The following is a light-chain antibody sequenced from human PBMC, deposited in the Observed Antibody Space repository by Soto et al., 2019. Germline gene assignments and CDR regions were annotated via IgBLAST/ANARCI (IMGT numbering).Light chain of an antibody. J-gene: IGKJ1*01. Sequence: DIQMTQSPSSLSASVGDRVSITCLASQGISHYLAWYQQKPGKVPKLLIYAASTLQSGVPSRFSGSGSGTDFTLTISSLQPEDVATYYCQKYNSAPRTFGQGTKVEIK. CDR1: QGISHY. CDR2: AAS. V-gene: IGKV1-27*01. CDR3: QKYNSAPRT.